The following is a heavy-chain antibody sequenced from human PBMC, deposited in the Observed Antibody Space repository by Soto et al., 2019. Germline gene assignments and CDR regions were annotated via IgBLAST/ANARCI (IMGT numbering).Heavy chain of an antibody. J-gene: IGHJ4*02. CDR2: IYSSGSP. CDR3: ARDRYSNGWVDY. Sequence: PSETLSLTCIVSGGSITSHYWSWIRQPPGKGLEWIGYIYSSGSPNYNPSLKSRVIISVDTSNDQFSLKLSSVTAADTAVYYCARDRYSNGWVDYWGQGTLVTVSS. CDR1: GGSITSHY. D-gene: IGHD6-19*01. V-gene: IGHV4-59*11.